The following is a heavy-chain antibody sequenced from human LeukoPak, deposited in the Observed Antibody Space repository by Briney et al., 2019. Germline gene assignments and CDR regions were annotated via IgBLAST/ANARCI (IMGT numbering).Heavy chain of an antibody. Sequence: GGSLRLSCAASGFTFSSYGMHWVRQAPGKGLEWVAFIRYDGSNKYYADSVKGRFTISRDNSKNTLYLQMNSLRAEDTAVYYCAKVGGRYCSSTSCSRYYYMDVWGKGTTVTVSS. D-gene: IGHD2-2*01. V-gene: IGHV3-30*02. CDR3: AKVGGRYCSSTSCSRYYYMDV. CDR1: GFTFSSYG. J-gene: IGHJ6*03. CDR2: IRYDGSNK.